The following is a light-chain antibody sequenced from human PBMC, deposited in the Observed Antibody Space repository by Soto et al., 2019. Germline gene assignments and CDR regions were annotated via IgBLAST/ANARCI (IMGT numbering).Light chain of an antibody. CDR3: SSYTSSSALV. CDR2: EVS. J-gene: IGLJ1*01. V-gene: IGLV2-14*01. CDR1: SSDVGGYNY. Sequence: QSPLAQPASVSGSPGQSITISCTGTSSDVGGYNYVSWYQQHPGKAPKLMIYEVSNRPSGVSNRFSGSKSGNTASLTISGLQAEDEADYYCSSYTSSSALVFGTGTKVTV.